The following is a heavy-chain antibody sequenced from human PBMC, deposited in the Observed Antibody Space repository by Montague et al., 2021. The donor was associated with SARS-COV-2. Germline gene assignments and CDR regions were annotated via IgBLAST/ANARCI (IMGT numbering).Heavy chain of an antibody. D-gene: IGHD3-3*01. CDR1: GGSISSYY. V-gene: IGHV4-59*01. CDR2: IYYSGGT. J-gene: IGHJ6*02. CDR3: ARSRRITIFGVGLSNYYGMDV. Sequence: SETLSLTCTVSGGSISSYYWSWIRQPPGKGLEWIGYIYYSGGTNYNPSLKSRVTISVDTSKNQFSLKLSSVTAADTAVYYCARSRRITIFGVGLSNYYGMDVWGQGTTVTVSS.